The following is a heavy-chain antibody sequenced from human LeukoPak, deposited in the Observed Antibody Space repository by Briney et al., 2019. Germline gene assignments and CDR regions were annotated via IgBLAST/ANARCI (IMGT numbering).Heavy chain of an antibody. V-gene: IGHV3-11*04. D-gene: IGHD3-9*01. J-gene: IGHJ4*02. CDR2: ISSSGAFI. CDR1: GFTFSDYY. Sequence: PGGSLRLSCAASGFTFSDYYMSWIRQAPGKGLEWVSYISSSGAFIYYADSVKGRFTISRDNAKNSLYLQMNSLRAEDTAVYYCARDLHILTGYNGFDYWGQGTLVTVSS. CDR3: ARDLHILTGYNGFDY.